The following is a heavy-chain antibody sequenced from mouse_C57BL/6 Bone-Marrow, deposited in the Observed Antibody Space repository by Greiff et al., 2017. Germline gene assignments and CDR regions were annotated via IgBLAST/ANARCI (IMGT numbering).Heavy chain of an antibody. CDR2: ISYDGSN. V-gene: IGHV3-6*01. J-gene: IGHJ3*01. CDR1: GYSITSGYY. CDR3: ARDRD. Sequence: VQLQQSGPGLVKPSQSLSLTCSVTGYSITSGYYWNWIRQFPGNKLEWMGYISYDGSNNYNPSLKNRISITRDTSKNQFFLKLNSVTTEDTATYYCARDRDWGQGTLVTVSA.